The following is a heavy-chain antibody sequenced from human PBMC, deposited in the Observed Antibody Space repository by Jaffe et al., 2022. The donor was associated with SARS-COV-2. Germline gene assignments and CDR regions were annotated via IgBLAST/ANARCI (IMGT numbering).Heavy chain of an antibody. V-gene: IGHV4-39*01. CDR3: AAEWRGYSSAYGGDY. J-gene: IGHJ4*02. Sequence: HLQLQESGPGLVKPSETLSLTCTVSGGSISNSDYYWGWIRQPPGEGLEWIGTVYYNGATQYNPSLKSRISISVDTSKNQLSLKLNSVTATDTAVYYCAAEWRGYSSAYGGDYWGQGTLITVSS. D-gene: IGHD5-18*01. CDR2: VYYNGAT. CDR1: GGSISNSDYY.